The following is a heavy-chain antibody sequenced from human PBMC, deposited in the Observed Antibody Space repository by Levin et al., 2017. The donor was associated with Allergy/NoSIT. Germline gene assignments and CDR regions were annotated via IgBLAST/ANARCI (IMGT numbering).Heavy chain of an antibody. CDR1: GFTFSSSG. Sequence: LSLTCAASGFTFSSSGMHWVRLAPGKGLETVAVIWYDGSKKYYGDSVKGRFTISRDNSKNTHYLQMNSLRAEDTAADDCARHYGKYGLGAFDIWGQGTMVTVSP. CDR3: ARHYGKYGLGAFDI. J-gene: IGHJ3*02. CDR2: IWYDGSKK. D-gene: IGHD4-11*01. V-gene: IGHV3-33*01.